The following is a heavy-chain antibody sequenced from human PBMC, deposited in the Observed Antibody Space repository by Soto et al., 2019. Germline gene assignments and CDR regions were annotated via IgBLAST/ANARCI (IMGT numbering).Heavy chain of an antibody. Sequence: GGSLRLSCAASGFTFSSYAMGWVRQGPGKGLEWVAVVSIGGSTHYADSVRGRFTISRDNSKNTLSLQMNSLTAEDTAVYFCAQSRGAGGHFDHWGQGALVTVSS. J-gene: IGHJ4*02. D-gene: IGHD2-15*01. CDR1: GFTFSSYA. V-gene: IGHV3-23*01. CDR2: VSIGGST. CDR3: AQSRGAGGHFDH.